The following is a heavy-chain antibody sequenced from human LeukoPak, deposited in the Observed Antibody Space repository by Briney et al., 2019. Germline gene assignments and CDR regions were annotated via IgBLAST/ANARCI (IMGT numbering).Heavy chain of an antibody. CDR3: AKNQYSSSSGIDY. CDR2: IRYDGSNK. V-gene: IGHV3-30*02. D-gene: IGHD6-6*01. Sequence: GGSLRLSCAASGFTFSSYGMHWVRQAPGKGLEWVAFIRYDGSNKYYAGSVKGRFTISRDNSKNTLYLQMNSPRAEDTAVYYCAKNQYSSSSGIDYWGQGTLVTVSS. J-gene: IGHJ4*02. CDR1: GFTFSSYG.